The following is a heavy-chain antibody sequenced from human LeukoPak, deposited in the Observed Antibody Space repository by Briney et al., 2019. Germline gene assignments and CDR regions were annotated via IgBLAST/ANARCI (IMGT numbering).Heavy chain of an antibody. J-gene: IGHJ4*02. CDR1: GYTFTSYA. V-gene: IGHV1-3*01. Sequence: ASVKVSCKASGYTFTSYAMHWVRQAPGQRLEWMGWINAGNGNTKYSQKFQGRVTITRDTSASTAYMELSSLRSEDTAVYYCARESAEYCSGGSCQNFDYWGQGTLVTVSS. CDR3: ARESAEYCSGGSCQNFDY. CDR2: INAGNGNT. D-gene: IGHD2-15*01.